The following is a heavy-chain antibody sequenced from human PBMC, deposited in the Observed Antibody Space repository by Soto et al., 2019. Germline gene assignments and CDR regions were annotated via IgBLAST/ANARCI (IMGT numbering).Heavy chain of an antibody. CDR2: IDPSDSYT. J-gene: IGHJ4*02. CDR3: ARQPSAYYDYVWGSYRYVPADY. V-gene: IGHV5-10-1*01. D-gene: IGHD3-16*02. Sequence: GESLKISCKGSGYSFTSYWISWVRQMPGKGLEWMGRIDPSDSYTNYSPSFQGHVTISADKSISTAYLQWSSLKASDTAMYYCARQPSAYYDYVWGSYRYVPADYWGQGTLVTVS. CDR1: GYSFTSYW.